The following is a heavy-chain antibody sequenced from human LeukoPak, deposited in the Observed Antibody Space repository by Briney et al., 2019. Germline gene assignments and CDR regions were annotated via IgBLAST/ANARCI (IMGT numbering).Heavy chain of an antibody. J-gene: IGHJ4*02. CDR1: GYTFTGYY. CDR3: ARDYFTANDY. Sequence: GASVRVSCKASGYTFTGYYIHWVRQAPGEGLEWMGWMNPNSGGTNYAQKFQGRVTMTRDTSISTAYMELSRLRSDDTAVYYCARDYFTANDYWGQGTLVTVSS. V-gene: IGHV1-2*02. D-gene: IGHD2-21*02. CDR2: MNPNSGGT.